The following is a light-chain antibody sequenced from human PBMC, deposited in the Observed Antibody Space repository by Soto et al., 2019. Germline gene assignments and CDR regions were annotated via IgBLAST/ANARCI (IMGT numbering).Light chain of an antibody. V-gene: IGLV1-47*01. Sequence: QAVVTQPPSASGTPGQTVTIPCSGSSYNIGINFMYWYQQLPGTAPKLLIYMNNQRPSGVPDRFSGSKSGTSASLAISGLRAEDEADYFCATSDDSLISPVFGGGTKLTVL. CDR1: SYNIGINF. CDR3: ATSDDSLISPV. J-gene: IGLJ3*02. CDR2: MNN.